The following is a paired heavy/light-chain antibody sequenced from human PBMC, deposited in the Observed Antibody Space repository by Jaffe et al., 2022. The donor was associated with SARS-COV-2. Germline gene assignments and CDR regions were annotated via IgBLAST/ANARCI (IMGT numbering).Heavy chain of an antibody. J-gene: IGHJ4*02. V-gene: IGHV3-23*04. CDR2: ISGDSGTT. D-gene: IGHD3-22*01. CDR3: AKDPTKETQWLGSYYFDR. Sequence: DVQLVESGGTLIQPGGSLRLSCAGSGFIFGDYVMSWVRQAPGKGLEWVSGISGDSGTTYYADSVKGRFTISRDNFENTLYLQMNSLKAEDTAVYYCAKDPTKETQWLGSYYFDRWGQGTLVTVSS. CDR1: GFIFGDYV.
Light chain of an antibody. V-gene: IGKV1-5*03. CDR3: QHYNNYPRT. CDR1: QNINSW. J-gene: IGKJ1*01. CDR2: KAS. Sequence: DIQVTQSPSTLSASVGDRVTITCRASQNINSWLAWYQQKPGKAPKLLIYKASTLESGVPSRFSGSGSGTEYILTISSLQPDDFATYHCQHYNNYPRTFGQGTKVEIK.